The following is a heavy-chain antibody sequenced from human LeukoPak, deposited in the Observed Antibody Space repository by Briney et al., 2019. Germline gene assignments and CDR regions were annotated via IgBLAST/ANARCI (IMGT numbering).Heavy chain of an antibody. CDR3: ARGRSRYCSSTSCLRGMDV. D-gene: IGHD2-2*01. CDR2: INHSGST. V-gene: IGHV4-34*01. CDR1: GGSFSGYY. Sequence: SETLSLTCAVYGGSFSGYYWSWIRQPPGKGLEWIGEINHSGSTNYNPSLKSRVTMSVDTSKNQFSLKLSSVTAADTAVYYCARGRSRYCSSTSCLRGMDVWGQGTTVTVSS. J-gene: IGHJ6*02.